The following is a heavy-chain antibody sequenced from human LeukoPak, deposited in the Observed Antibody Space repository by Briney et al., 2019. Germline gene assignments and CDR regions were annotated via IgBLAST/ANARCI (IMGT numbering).Heavy chain of an antibody. CDR3: ARQVLRYSSSWYGYYFDY. CDR1: GGSISSYY. CDR2: TYYSGST. D-gene: IGHD6-13*01. Sequence: SETLSLTCTVSGGSISSYYWSWIRQPAGKRLEWIGYTYYSGSTNYNPSLKSRVTISVDTSKNQFSLKLSSVTAADTAVYYCARQVLRYSSSWYGYYFDYWGQGTLVTVSS. J-gene: IGHJ4*02. V-gene: IGHV4-59*08.